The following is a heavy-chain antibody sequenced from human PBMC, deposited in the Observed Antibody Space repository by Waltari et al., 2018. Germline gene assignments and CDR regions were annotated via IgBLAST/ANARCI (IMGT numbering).Heavy chain of an antibody. CDR2: MNPNSVNT. CDR1: GYTFTSYD. V-gene: IGHV1-8*01. CDR3: ARVVRVYYYGSGSYYMNY. D-gene: IGHD3-10*01. J-gene: IGHJ4*02. Sequence: QVQLVQSGAEVKKPGASVKVSCKASGYTFTSYDINWVRQATGQGLEWMGWMNPNSVNTGYAQKFQGRVTMTRNTSISTAYMELSSLRSEDTAVYYGARVVRVYYYGSGSYYMNYWGQGTLVTVSS.